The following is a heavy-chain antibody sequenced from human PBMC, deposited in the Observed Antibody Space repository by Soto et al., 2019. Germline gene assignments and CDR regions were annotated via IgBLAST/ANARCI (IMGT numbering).Heavy chain of an antibody. D-gene: IGHD3-22*01. V-gene: IGHV3-53*01. CDR1: GFTFSNNY. J-gene: IGHJ4*02. CDR2: IDSGGGRT. Sequence: PGGSLRLSCAASGFTFSNNYMSWVRQAPGKGLVWVSLIDSGGGRTYYADSVKGRFTISRDNSKNTLYLQINNLRAEDTAVYFCAREGGNYYGDSGYYGYWGQGTLVTVSS. CDR3: AREGGNYYGDSGYYGY.